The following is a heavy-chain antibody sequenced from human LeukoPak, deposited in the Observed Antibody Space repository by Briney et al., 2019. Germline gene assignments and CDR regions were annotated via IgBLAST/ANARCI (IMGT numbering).Heavy chain of an antibody. CDR2: IYTSGST. J-gene: IGHJ6*02. CDR3: ASIYYYYGMDV. CDR1: GGSISSYY. V-gene: IGHV4-4*07. Sequence: SETLSLTCTVSGGSISSYYWSWIRQPAGKGLEWIGRIYTSGSTNYNPSLKSRVTISVDTSKNQFSLKLSSVTAADTAVYYCASIYYYYGMDVWGQGTTVTVSS.